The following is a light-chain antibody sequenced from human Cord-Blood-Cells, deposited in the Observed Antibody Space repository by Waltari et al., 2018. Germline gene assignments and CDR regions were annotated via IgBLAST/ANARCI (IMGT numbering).Light chain of an antibody. Sequence: QSVLTQPPSASGTPGQRVTISCSGSSSNIGSNYVYWYQQLPETAPKLLIYRNNQRPSWVPGRFSGSTSGTSASLAISGLRSEDEADYYCAAWDDSLSVPVWVFGGGTKLTVL. J-gene: IGLJ3*02. V-gene: IGLV1-47*01. CDR3: AAWDDSLSVPVWV. CDR1: SSNIGSNY. CDR2: RNN.